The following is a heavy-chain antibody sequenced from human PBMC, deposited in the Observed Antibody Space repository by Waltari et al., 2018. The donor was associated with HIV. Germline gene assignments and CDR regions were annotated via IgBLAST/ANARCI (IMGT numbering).Heavy chain of an antibody. CDR2: IRYDGSNK. J-gene: IGHJ3*02. CDR1: GFTFSSYG. V-gene: IGHV3-30*02. CDR3: AKDSALWFGELLFDAFDI. D-gene: IGHD3-10*01. Sequence: QVQLVESGGGVVQPGGSLRLSCAASGFTFSSYGMHWVRPAPGKGLEWVAFIRYDGSNKYYADSVKGRFTISRDNSKNTLYLQMNSLRAEDTAVYYCAKDSALWFGELLFDAFDIWGQGTMVTVSS.